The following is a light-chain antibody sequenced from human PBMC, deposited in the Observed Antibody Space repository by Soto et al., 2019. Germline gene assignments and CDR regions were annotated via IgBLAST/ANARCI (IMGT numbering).Light chain of an antibody. V-gene: IGLV2-14*01. CDR1: SSDVGGYKF. Sequence: QSVLTQPASVSGSPGQSITISCTGTSSDVGGYKFVSWYQQHPGKAPKFIIYDVSIRPSGVSNRFSGSKSGNTASLTISGLQAEDEADYYCSSYTSGSHYVLGTGTKVTVL. CDR3: SSYTSGSHYV. J-gene: IGLJ1*01. CDR2: DVS.